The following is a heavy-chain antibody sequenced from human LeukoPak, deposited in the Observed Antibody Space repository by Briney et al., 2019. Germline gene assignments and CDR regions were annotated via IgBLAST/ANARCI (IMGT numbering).Heavy chain of an antibody. J-gene: IGHJ3*02. V-gene: IGHV4-61*01. D-gene: IGHD3-3*01. Sequence: SETLSLTCTVSGGSVSSGSYYWSWIRQPPGKGLEWIGYIYYCGSTNYNPSLKSRVTISVDTSKNQFSLKLSSVTAADTAVFYCARVASGYDVFDIWGQGTMVTVSS. CDR3: ARVASGYDVFDI. CDR2: IYYCGST. CDR1: GGSVSSGSYY.